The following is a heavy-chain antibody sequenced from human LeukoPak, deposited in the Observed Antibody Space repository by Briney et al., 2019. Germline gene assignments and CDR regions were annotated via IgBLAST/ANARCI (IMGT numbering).Heavy chain of an antibody. CDR1: GFTVSSNY. Sequence: GGSLRLSCAASGFTVSSNYMSWVRQAPGKGLEWVSVIYSGGSTYYADSVKGRFTISRGNSKNTLYLQMNSLRAEDTAVYYCARESGRSYSPDFDYWGQGTLVTVSS. J-gene: IGHJ4*02. CDR3: ARESGRSYSPDFDY. D-gene: IGHD1-26*01. CDR2: IYSGGST. V-gene: IGHV3-66*02.